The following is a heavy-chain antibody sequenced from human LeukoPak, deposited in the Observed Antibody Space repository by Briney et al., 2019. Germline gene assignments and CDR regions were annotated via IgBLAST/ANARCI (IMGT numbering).Heavy chain of an antibody. CDR3: AKGYNYAFGDNVGDYYYYMDV. CDR2: ISGSGSTI. V-gene: IGHV3-48*04. J-gene: IGHJ6*03. CDR1: GFTFRTYG. Sequence: GGSLRLSCAVSGFTFRTYGMNWVRQAPGKGLEWVSYISGSGSTIYYADSVKGRFTISRDNAKNSLYLQMNSLRAEDTAVYFCAKGYNYAFGDNVGDYYYYMDVWGKGTTVTVSS. D-gene: IGHD3-10*01.